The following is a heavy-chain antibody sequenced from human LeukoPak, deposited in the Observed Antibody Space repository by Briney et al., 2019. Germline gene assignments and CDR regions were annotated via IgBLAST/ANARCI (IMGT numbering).Heavy chain of an antibody. D-gene: IGHD3-10*01. CDR2: IYYSGYT. CDR1: GGSISSYY. CDR3: AKHYMGSSYNRGLDY. J-gene: IGHJ4*02. Sequence: PSETLSLTCTVSGGSISSYYWSWIRQPPGKGLEWIGYIYYSGYTYYNPSLESRVTISVDTSKNQFSLKLSSVTAADTAIYYCAKHYMGSSYNRGLDYWGQGTLVTVSS. V-gene: IGHV4-59*04.